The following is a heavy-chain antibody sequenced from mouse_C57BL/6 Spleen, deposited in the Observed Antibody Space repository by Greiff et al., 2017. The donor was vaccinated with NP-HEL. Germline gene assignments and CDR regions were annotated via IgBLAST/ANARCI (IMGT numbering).Heavy chain of an antibody. CDR1: GYTFTDYY. CDR3: ARDWDGFAY. V-gene: IGHV1-26*01. D-gene: IGHD4-1*01. J-gene: IGHJ3*01. Sequence: EVQLQQSGPELMKPGASVKISCKASGYTFTDYYMNWVKQSHGKSLEWIGDINPNNGGTSYNQKFKGKATLTVDKSSSTAYMELRSLTSEDSAVYYCARDWDGFAYWGQGTLVTVSA. CDR2: INPNNGGT.